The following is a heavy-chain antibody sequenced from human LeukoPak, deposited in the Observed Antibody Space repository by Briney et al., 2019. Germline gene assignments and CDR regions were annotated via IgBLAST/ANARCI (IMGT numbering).Heavy chain of an antibody. CDR3: AFRGGAGYYFDY. D-gene: IGHD6-19*01. V-gene: IGHV4-61*02. CDR1: GGSISSGSYY. CDR2: IYTSGST. J-gene: IGHJ4*02. Sequence: SETLSLTCTVSGGSISSGSYYWSWIRQPAGKGLEWIGRIYTSGSTNYNPSLKSRVTISVDTSKNQFSLKLSSVTAADTAVYYCAFRGGAGYYFDYWGQGTLVTVSS.